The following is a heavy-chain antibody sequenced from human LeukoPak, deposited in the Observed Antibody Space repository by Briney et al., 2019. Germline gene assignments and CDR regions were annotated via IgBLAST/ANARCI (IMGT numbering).Heavy chain of an antibody. V-gene: IGHV3-43*01. CDR3: AKDIARYDSERGAFDI. D-gene: IGHD3-22*01. CDR1: GFTFDDYT. CDR2: ISWDGGST. Sequence: GGSLRLSCAASGFTFDDYTMHWVRQAPGKGLEWVSLISWDGGSTYYADSVKGRFTISRDNSKNSLYLQMNSLRTEDTALYYCAKDIARYDSERGAFDIWGQGTMVTDSS. J-gene: IGHJ3*02.